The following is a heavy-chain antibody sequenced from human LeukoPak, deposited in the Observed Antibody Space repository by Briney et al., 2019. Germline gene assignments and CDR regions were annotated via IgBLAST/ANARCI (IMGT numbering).Heavy chain of an antibody. Sequence: GGSLRLSCAASGFIFSNYAMNWVRQAPGKGLEWVAFIRYDGSNKYYADSVKGRFTISRDNSKNTLYLQMNSLRAEDTAVYYCAKDLRWPAAAWGQGTLVTVSS. D-gene: IGHD5-24*01. CDR3: AKDLRWPAAA. CDR1: GFIFSNYA. CDR2: IRYDGSNK. J-gene: IGHJ5*02. V-gene: IGHV3-30*02.